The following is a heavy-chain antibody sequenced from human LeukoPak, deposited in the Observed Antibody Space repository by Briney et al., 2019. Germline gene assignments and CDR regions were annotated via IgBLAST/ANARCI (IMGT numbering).Heavy chain of an antibody. J-gene: IGHJ4*02. Sequence: SETLSLTCAVYGGSLSGYYWSWIRQPPGKGLEWIGEINHSGATNYNPSLKSRVTIAVDTSKNQFSLRLSSVTAADTAMYYCARGGGSSGYYLDYWGQGTLVTVSS. D-gene: IGHD3-22*01. CDR2: INHSGAT. CDR3: ARGGGSSGYYLDY. CDR1: GGSLSGYY. V-gene: IGHV4-34*01.